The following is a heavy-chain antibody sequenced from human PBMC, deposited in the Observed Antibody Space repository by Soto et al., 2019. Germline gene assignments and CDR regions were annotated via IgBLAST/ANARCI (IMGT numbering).Heavy chain of an antibody. J-gene: IGHJ5*02. D-gene: IGHD3-22*01. CDR3: VRAYYDTFGYSLDP. V-gene: IGHV4-59*01. CDR1: GGSISSYY. CDR2: IYYSDSA. Sequence: SETLSLTCTVSGGSISSYYWGWIRQPPGKGLEWIGYIYYSDSANYNPSLKSRVIISDDTSKSQFSLRLSSVTAADTAVYYCVRAYYDTFGYSLDPWGQGTLVTVSS.